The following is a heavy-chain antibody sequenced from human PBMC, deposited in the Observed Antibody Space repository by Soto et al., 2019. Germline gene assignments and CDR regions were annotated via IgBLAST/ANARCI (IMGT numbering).Heavy chain of an antibody. J-gene: IGHJ4*02. CDR2: IYTSGST. CDR3: ARHLKAVAAAMAY. D-gene: IGHD6-19*01. Sequence: PSETLSLTCTVSGGSISSYYWSWIRQPAGKGLEWIGRIYTSGSTNYNPSLKSRVTISVDTSKNEFSLRLRSVTAADTGVYFCARHLKAVAAAMAYWGPGIPVTVSS. V-gene: IGHV4-4*07. CDR1: GGSISSYY.